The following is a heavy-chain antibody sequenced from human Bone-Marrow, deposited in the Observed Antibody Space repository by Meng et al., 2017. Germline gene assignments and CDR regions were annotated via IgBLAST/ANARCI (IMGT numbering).Heavy chain of an antibody. D-gene: IGHD6-13*01. V-gene: IGHV3-53*01. J-gene: IGHJ5*02. CDR3: AREKGGIDRYNWFDP. CDR2: IYSGGST. CDR1: GFTVSSNY. Sequence: GGSLRLSCAASGFTVSSNYMSWVRQAPGKGLEWVSVIYSGGSTYYADSVKGRFTISRDNSKNTLYLQMNSLRAEDTAVYYCAREKGGIDRYNWFDPWGQGTLVTVSS.